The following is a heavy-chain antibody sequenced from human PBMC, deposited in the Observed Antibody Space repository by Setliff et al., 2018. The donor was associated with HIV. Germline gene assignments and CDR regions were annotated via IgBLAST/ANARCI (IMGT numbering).Heavy chain of an antibody. D-gene: IGHD3-3*01. J-gene: IGHJ4*02. V-gene: IGHV3-74*01. CDR1: GFTFRSYW. CDR2: INIDGGST. Sequence: GGSLRLSCAASGFTFRSYWMYWVRQPPGKGLVWVSRINIDGGSTNYADSVKGRFTISRDNAKNTLYLQMNNLRGEDTAIYYCATSNYYDTRGYYIRGHDYWGQGTLVTVS. CDR3: ATSNYYDTRGYYIRGHDY.